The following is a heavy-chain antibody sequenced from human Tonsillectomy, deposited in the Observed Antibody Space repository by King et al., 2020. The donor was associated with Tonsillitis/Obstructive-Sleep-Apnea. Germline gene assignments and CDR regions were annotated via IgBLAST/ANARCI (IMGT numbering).Heavy chain of an antibody. CDR3: AIVVITTPGVVPDHNWFDP. J-gene: IGHJ5*02. CDR2: IYYSGST. Sequence: QLQESGPGLVKPSETLSLTCTVSGGSISSSSYYWGWIRQPPGKGLEWIGSIYYSGSTYYNPSLKSRVTISVDTSKIQFSLKLSSVTAADTAVYYCAIVVITTPGVVPDHNWFDPWGQGTLVTVSS. D-gene: IGHD3-22*01. CDR1: GGSISSSSYY. V-gene: IGHV4-39*01.